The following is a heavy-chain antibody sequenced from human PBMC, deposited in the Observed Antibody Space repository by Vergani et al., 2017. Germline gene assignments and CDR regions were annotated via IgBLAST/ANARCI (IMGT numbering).Heavy chain of an antibody. CDR1: GYTFTSYG. Sequence: QVQLVQSGAEVKKPGASVKVSCKASGYTFTSYGISWVRQAPGQGLEWMGWISAYNGNTNYAQKLQGRVTMTTDTSTSTAYMELRSLRSDDTAVYYCARELTGCSGGSCYSCLFDPWGQGTLVTVSS. CDR3: ARELTGCSGGSCYSCLFDP. J-gene: IGHJ5*02. V-gene: IGHV1-18*01. D-gene: IGHD2-15*01. CDR2: ISAYNGNT.